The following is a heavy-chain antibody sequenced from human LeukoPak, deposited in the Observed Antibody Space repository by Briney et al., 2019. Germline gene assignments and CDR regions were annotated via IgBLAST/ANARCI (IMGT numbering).Heavy chain of an antibody. J-gene: IGHJ4*02. CDR1: GGSISSYY. CDR3: ASHGYSSGDY. D-gene: IGHD6-19*01. V-gene: IGHV4-59*01. CDR2: IYYSGST. Sequence: SETLSLTCTVSGGSISSYYWSWIRQPPGKGLEWIGYIYYSGSTNHNPSLKSRVTISVDTSKNQFSLKLSSVTAADTAVYYCASHGYSSGDYWGQGTLVTVSS.